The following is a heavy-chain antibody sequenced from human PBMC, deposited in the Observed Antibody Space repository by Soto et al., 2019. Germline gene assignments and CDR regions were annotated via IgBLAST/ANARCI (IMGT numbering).Heavy chain of an antibody. Sequence: EAQLLESGGGLVQPGGSLRVSCAASGFSFDTYAMSWVRQAPGKGLEWVSTMSGSGGNTYYADSVKGRFTIPGDNSKNILDLQMTSLRAEDTALYDCAKLGMTTINRDYRCQGAPVTVSS. CDR3: AKLGMTTINRDY. CDR1: GFSFDTYA. CDR2: MSGSGGNT. D-gene: IGHD5-12*01. J-gene: IGHJ4*02. V-gene: IGHV3-23*01.